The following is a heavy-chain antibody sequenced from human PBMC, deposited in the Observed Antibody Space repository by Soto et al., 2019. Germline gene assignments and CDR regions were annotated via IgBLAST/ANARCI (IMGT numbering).Heavy chain of an antibody. CDR3: ASWTRTHSYNVPGVYYYYPMDV. V-gene: IGHV1-69*12. D-gene: IGHD5-18*01. CDR2: IIPIFGTA. Sequence: QVQLVQSGAEVKKPGSSVKVSCKASGGTFSSYAISWVRQAPGQGLEWMGGIIPIFGTANYAQKFQGRVTITADESTRTVYMKRSRMRSEDTAVYYCASWTRTHSYNVPGVYYYYPMDVWGQGTTVTVSS. J-gene: IGHJ6*02. CDR1: GGTFSSYA.